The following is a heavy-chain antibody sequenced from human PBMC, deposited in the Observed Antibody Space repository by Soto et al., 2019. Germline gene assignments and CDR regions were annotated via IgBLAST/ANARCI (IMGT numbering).Heavy chain of an antibody. V-gene: IGHV5-10-1*01. CDR2: IDPSDSYT. Sequence: GESLKISCKGSGYSFTSYWISWVRQLPGKGLEWMGRIDPSDSYTNYSPSFQGHVTISADKSISTAYLQWSSLKASDTAMYYCARAFVVVPAAIDYYYGMDVWGQGTTVTVSS. J-gene: IGHJ6*02. CDR3: ARAFVVVPAAIDYYYGMDV. CDR1: GYSFTSYW. D-gene: IGHD2-2*02.